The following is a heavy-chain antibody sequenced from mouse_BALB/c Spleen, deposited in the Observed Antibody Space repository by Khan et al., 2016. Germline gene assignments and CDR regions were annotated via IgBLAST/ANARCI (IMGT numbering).Heavy chain of an antibody. CDR3: ARAWYSMDY. V-gene: IGHV1-9*01. J-gene: IGHJ4*01. Sequence: QVQLQQSGAELLKPGASVKISCKSTGYTFSNYWIEWVKQRPGHGLEWIGDILPGSGKSNYNENLKGKATVTADTSSNTAYMQLSSLTSEDSAVYYCARAWYSMDYWGQGTSVTVSS. CDR2: ILPGSGKS. CDR1: GYTFSNYW.